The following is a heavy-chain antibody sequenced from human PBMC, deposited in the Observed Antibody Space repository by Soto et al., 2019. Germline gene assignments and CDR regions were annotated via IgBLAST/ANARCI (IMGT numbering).Heavy chain of an antibody. J-gene: IGHJ6*02. D-gene: IGHD3-3*01. CDR3: ARGTTISAFCAMDV. CDR1: GFTFSNNA. Sequence: QVQLVESGGGVVQPGRSLRLSCAASGFTFSNNAMDWVRQAPGKGLEWVAVISYDGSNKYIAESVKGRFTISRDNSKNTLFLQMNSLRAEDTAVYYCARGTTISAFCAMDVWGQGTTVTVSS. CDR2: ISYDGSNK. V-gene: IGHV3-30-3*01.